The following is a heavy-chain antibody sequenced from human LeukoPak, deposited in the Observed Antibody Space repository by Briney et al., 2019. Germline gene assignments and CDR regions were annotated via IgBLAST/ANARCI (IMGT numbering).Heavy chain of an antibody. CDR3: AKDTSIGRYCTNGVCSPFDY. Sequence: GGSLRLSCAGSGFTFSSYAMSWVRQAPGKGLEWVSAISDTGATTCDADSVKGRFTISRDNSRSTLYLQMNSLRAEDTALYYCAKDTSIGRYCTNGVCSPFDYWGQGTLVTVSS. CDR1: GFTFSSYA. V-gene: IGHV3-23*01. CDR2: ISDTGATT. D-gene: IGHD2-8*01. J-gene: IGHJ4*02.